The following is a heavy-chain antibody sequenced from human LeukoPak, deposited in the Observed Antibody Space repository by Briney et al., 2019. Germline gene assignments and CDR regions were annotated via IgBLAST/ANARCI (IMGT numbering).Heavy chain of an antibody. Sequence: SVKVSCKASGGTFSSYAISWVRQAPGQGLEWMGGIIPIFGTANYAQKFQGRVTITRNTSISTAYMELSSLRSEDTAVYYCAREGSNYYGSGSLNYYMDVWGKGTTVTVSS. CDR2: IIPIFGTA. CDR3: AREGSNYYGSGSLNYYMDV. D-gene: IGHD3-10*01. CDR1: GGTFSSYA. V-gene: IGHV1-69*05. J-gene: IGHJ6*03.